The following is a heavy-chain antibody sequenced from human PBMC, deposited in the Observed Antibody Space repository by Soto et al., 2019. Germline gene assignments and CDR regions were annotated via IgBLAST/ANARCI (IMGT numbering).Heavy chain of an antibody. D-gene: IGHD4-17*01. V-gene: IGHV3-9*01. J-gene: IGHJ6*03. CDR3: AKDKSTGEYCYYRYMDV. CDR1: GFSLDDYA. Sequence: EVQLVESGGGLVQADRSLRLSCAASGFSLDDYAMHWVRQAPGRGLEWVSGISWNSGNLDYADSVKGRFTISRDNAKNSLYLQMNSLRPEDTALYFCAKDKSTGEYCYYRYMDVWGKGTTVTVSS. CDR2: ISWNSGNL.